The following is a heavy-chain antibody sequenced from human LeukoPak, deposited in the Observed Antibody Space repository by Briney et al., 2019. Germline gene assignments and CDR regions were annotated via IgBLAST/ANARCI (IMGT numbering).Heavy chain of an antibody. Sequence: SGTLSLTCAVSGGSISRSNWWSWARQPPGKGLEWIGEIFPSGPTNYNPSLRSRVTLSVDTSKNQFSLKLSSVTAADTAVYYCARVGATLTTAYFDSWGQGTLATVSS. CDR3: ARVGATLTTAYFDS. CDR2: IFPSGPT. D-gene: IGHD4-17*01. V-gene: IGHV4-4*02. J-gene: IGHJ4*02. CDR1: GGSISRSNW.